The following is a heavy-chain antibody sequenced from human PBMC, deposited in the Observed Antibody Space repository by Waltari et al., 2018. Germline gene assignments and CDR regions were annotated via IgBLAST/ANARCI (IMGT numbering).Heavy chain of an antibody. V-gene: IGHV3-23*01. Sequence: EMQLLESGGALVQPGGSLRLSCAASGFPFSPYTINWVRQAPGQGLEWVAVMTASGLMDYGDSVKGRFIISRDNSKNTLYLEMYRLRVEDTARYYCAKDEGARLAPTFGMDAWGQGTTVIVS. CDR1: GFPFSPYT. J-gene: IGHJ6*02. CDR3: AKDEGARLAPTFGMDA. CDR2: MTASGLM. D-gene: IGHD6-6*01.